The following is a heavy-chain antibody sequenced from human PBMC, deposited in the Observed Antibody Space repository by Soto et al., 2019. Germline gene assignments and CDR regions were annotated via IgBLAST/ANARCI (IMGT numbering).Heavy chain of an antibody. J-gene: IGHJ4*02. Sequence: QVHLVQSGAEVKKPGASVKVSCTASGYTFTNFGISWVRQAPGQGLEWMGWISDYNGNTNYAQKFQGTVTMTTDTPTSTADMELRSLRSGDTAVYNFARGGTPIDYWGQGTLVTVS. V-gene: IGHV1-18*01. CDR1: GYTFTNFG. CDR3: ARGGTPIDY. D-gene: IGHD3-16*01. CDR2: ISDYNGNT.